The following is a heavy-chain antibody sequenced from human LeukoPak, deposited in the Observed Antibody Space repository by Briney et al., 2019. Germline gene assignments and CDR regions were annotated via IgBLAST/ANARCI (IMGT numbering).Heavy chain of an antibody. D-gene: IGHD2-15*01. J-gene: IGHJ1*01. CDR3: ALEPRAGGGPYFQH. CDR1: GGSFSGYY. Sequence: SETLSLTCAVYGGSFSGYYWSWIRQPPGKGLEWIGEINHSGSTNYNPSLKSRVTISVDTSKNQFSLKLSSVTAADTAVYYCALEPRAGGGPYFQHWGQGTLVTVSS. V-gene: IGHV4-34*01. CDR2: INHSGST.